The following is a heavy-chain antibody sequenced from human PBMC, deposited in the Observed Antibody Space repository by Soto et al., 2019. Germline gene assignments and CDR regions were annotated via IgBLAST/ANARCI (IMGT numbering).Heavy chain of an antibody. CDR1: GGTFSSYA. CDR2: ISPIFGTA. CDR3: ARDYDSSGYGAFDI. V-gene: IGHV1-69*13. J-gene: IGHJ3*02. D-gene: IGHD3-22*01. Sequence: VKVSCKASGGTFSSYAISWVRQAPGQGLEWMGGISPIFGTANYAQKFQGRVTITAGESTSTAYMELSSLRSEDTAVYYCARDYDSSGYGAFDIWGQGTMVTVSS.